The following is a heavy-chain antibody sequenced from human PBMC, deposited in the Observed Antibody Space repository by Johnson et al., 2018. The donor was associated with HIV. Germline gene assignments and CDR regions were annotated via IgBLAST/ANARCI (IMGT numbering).Heavy chain of an antibody. Sequence: LEWVSNISSSCSTKHYADSVKGRFTISRDNSKNTVYLQMNGLRAEDTAVYYCAKDPTAMVTAYAFDIWGQGTMVTVSS. V-gene: IGHV3-48*01. D-gene: IGHD5-18*01. J-gene: IGHJ3*02. CDR3: AKDPTAMVTAYAFDI. CDR2: ISSSCSTK.